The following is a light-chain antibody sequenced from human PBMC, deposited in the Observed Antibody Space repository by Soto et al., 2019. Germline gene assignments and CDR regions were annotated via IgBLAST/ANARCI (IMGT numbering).Light chain of an antibody. V-gene: IGKV3-11*01. CDR2: DAS. CDR1: QSVSSN. J-gene: IGKJ4*01. CDR3: HQRSNWPPT. Sequence: DIVMTQSPATLSVSPGERATLSCRASQSVSSNLAWYQQKPGQAPRLLIYDASNRATGIPARFSGSGSGTDFTLTISSLQPEDFAVYYCHQRSNWPPTFGGGTKVDIK.